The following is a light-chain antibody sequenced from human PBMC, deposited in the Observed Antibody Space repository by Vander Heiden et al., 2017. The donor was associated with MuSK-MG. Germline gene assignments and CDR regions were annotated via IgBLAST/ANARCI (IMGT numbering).Light chain of an antibody. V-gene: IGKV1-39*01. Sequence: DIQMTQSPSSLSASVGDRVTITCRASQSISSYLNWYQQKPGKAPKLLIYAASSLQSGVPSRFNGSGSGTDFTLTISSLQPEDFATYYCQQSYSTLTWTFGQGTKVEIK. CDR1: QSISSY. CDR2: AAS. J-gene: IGKJ1*01. CDR3: QQSYSTLTWT.